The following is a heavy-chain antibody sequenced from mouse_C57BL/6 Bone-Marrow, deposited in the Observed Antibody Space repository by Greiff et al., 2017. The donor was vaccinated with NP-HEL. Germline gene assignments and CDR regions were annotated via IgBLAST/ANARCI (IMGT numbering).Heavy chain of an antibody. Sequence: VQLQQSGPELVKPGASVKISCKASGYSFTGYYMNWVKQSPEKSLEWIGEINPSTGGTTYNQKFKAKATLTVDKSSSTAYMQLKSLTSEDSAVYYCARRGVFSYAMDYWGQGTSVTVSS. CDR1: GYSFTGYY. J-gene: IGHJ4*01. CDR3: ARRGVFSYAMDY. CDR2: INPSTGGT. V-gene: IGHV1-42*01.